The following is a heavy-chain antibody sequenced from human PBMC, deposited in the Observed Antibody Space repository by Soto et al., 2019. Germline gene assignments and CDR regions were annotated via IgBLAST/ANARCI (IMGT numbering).Heavy chain of an antibody. CDR1: GGSISSGPYS. D-gene: IGHD2-2*01. J-gene: IGHJ6*02. Sequence: SETLSLTCTVSGGSISSGPYSWGWIRQPPGEGLEWIGTFHYSESTHYNPSLESRITISVDTSKNQFSLKVSSVTVADTAVYYCARLGGYGSSTNCYGYYGMDVWGQGTTVTVSS. CDR3: ARLGGYGSSTNCYGYYGMDV. V-gene: IGHV4-39*01. CDR2: FHYSEST.